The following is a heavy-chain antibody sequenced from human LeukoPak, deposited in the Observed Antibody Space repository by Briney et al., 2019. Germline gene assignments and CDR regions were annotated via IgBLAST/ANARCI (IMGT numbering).Heavy chain of an antibody. CDR1: GFTFSGYW. V-gene: IGHV3-7*01. CDR3: ARHSNPRGGYDAFAF. D-gene: IGHD3-16*01. J-gene: IGHJ4*03. Sequence: HTGGSLRLSCAASGFTFSGYWMTWVRQAPGKGLEWVADIKGDESKKYYVDSVKGRFTISRDNAKKSWYLQMNSLIAEDTAVYFCARHSNPRGGYDAFAFWSERTLATVSS. CDR2: IKGDESKK.